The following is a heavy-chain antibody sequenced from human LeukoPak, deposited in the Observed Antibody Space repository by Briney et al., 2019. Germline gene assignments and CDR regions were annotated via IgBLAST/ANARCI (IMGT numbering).Heavy chain of an antibody. D-gene: IGHD3-22*01. CDR1: GGSISSGGYY. V-gene: IGHV4-31*03. CDR2: IYYSGST. Sequence: SQTLSLTCTVSGGSISSGGYYWSWIRQHPGKGLEWIGYIYYSGSTYYNPSPKSRVTISVDTSKNQFSLKLSSVTAADTAVYYCARLNYYDSSGYQTWFDPWGQGTLVTVSS. J-gene: IGHJ5*02. CDR3: ARLNYYDSSGYQTWFDP.